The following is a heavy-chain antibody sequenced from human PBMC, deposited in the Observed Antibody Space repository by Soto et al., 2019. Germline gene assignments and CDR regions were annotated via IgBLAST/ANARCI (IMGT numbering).Heavy chain of an antibody. CDR1: GFTFSSYA. J-gene: IGHJ6*02. CDR3: APDLTANYYYYGMDV. Sequence: GSLRLSCAASGFTFSSYAMSWVRQAPGTGLEWVSAISGSGGSTYYADSVKGRFTISRDNSKNTLYLQMNSLRAEDTAGYFCAPDLTANYYYYGMDVWGQGTTVTVSS. D-gene: IGHD2-21*02. V-gene: IGHV3-23*01. CDR2: ISGSGGST.